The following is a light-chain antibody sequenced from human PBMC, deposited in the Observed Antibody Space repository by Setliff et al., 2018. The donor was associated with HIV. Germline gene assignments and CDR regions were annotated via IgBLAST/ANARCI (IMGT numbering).Light chain of an antibody. Sequence: QSALTQPASVSGSPGQSITISCTGTSSDVGGYNFVCWYQQHPGKAPKLMIYDVNERPSGVSNRFSGSKSGNTASLTISGLQAEDEVDYYCSSFTSSTTYVFGTGTKVTVL. CDR2: DVN. J-gene: IGLJ1*01. CDR3: SSFTSSTTYV. CDR1: SSDVGGYNF. V-gene: IGLV2-14*03.